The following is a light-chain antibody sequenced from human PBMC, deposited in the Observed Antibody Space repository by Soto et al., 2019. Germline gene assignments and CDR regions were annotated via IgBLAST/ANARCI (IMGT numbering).Light chain of an antibody. J-gene: IGKJ1*01. CDR1: QSVSSSY. CDR2: GAS. Sequence: IVLTQSPGTLSLSPGERATLSCRASQSVSSSYLAWYQQKHGQAPRLLIYGASSRATGIPDRFSGSGSGTDFTLTISSLEPEDFAVYYCQQRSNWPPTWTFGQGTKVDIK. CDR3: QQRSNWPPTWT. V-gene: IGKV3D-20*02.